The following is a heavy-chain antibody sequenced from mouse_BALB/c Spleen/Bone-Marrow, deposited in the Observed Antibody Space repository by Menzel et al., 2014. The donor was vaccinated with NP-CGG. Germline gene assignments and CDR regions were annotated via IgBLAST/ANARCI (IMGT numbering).Heavy chain of an antibody. J-gene: IGHJ2*01. CDR3: ARYYYGSSLFDY. V-gene: IGHV14-3*02. D-gene: IGHD1-1*01. Sequence: QQSGAELVKPGASVKLSCTASGFNIKDTFMHWVKQRPEQGLEWIGRIDPANGNTKYDPKFQGKATITADTSSNTAYLQLSSLTSEDTAVYYCARYYYGSSLFDYWGQGTTLTVSS. CDR1: GFNIKDTF. CDR2: IDPANGNT.